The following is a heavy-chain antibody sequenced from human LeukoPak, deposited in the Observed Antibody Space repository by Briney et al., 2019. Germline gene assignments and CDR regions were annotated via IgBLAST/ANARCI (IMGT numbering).Heavy chain of an antibody. CDR2: INPNSGCT. CDR1: GYTFTGYY. V-gene: IGHV1-2*02. J-gene: IGHJ5*02. CDR3: ARANIAARRNWFDP. D-gene: IGHD6-6*01. Sequence: ASVKVSCKASGYTFTGYYMHWVRQAPRQGLEWMGWINPNSGCTNYAQKFQGRVTMTRDTSISTAYMELSRLRSDDTAVYYCARANIAARRNWFDPWGQGTLVTVSS.